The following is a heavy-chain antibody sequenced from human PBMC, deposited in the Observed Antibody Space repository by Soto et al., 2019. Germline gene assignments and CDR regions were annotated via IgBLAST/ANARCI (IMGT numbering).Heavy chain of an antibody. D-gene: IGHD3-10*01. Sequence: EASLKVSYIASGYTSNYYRITWVRQAPGQGLERMGWISTYNGNTKYAQKLQGRVTMTTDTSTSTAYMELRSLRSDDTAVFYCAREMVRGVGSDYWGQGT. CDR1: GYTSNYYR. V-gene: IGHV1-18*01. CDR3: AREMVRGVGSDY. J-gene: IGHJ4*02. CDR2: ISTYNGNT.